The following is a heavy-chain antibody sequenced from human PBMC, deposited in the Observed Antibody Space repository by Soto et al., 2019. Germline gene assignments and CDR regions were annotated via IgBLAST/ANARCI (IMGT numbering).Heavy chain of an antibody. CDR2: ISAAGDP. Sequence: EVQLVESGGGLVQPGGSLRLSCEASGFTFRNYDMHWVRQGTGKGLEWVSGISAAGDPDYADSVEGRFTISRENAQNSXFXXMNSXXVXXXAXXXXARTDRDFYGLDVWGQGTTVIVSS. V-gene: IGHV3-13*05. CDR1: GFTFRNYD. CDR3: ARTDRDFYGLDV. J-gene: IGHJ6*02.